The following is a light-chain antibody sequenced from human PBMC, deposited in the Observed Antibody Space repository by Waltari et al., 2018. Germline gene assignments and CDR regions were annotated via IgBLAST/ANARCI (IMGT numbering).Light chain of an antibody. V-gene: IGKV1-39*01. Sequence: DIQMTQSPSSLSAFVGDRVIITCRASESISTYLNWYQQQPGKAPKLLIYAESSLQSGVPSRFSGSGSGTDFTLTISSLQPEDFATYYCQQSYGTPRTFGQGTKVDIK. CDR3: QQSYGTPRT. CDR2: AES. CDR1: ESISTY. J-gene: IGKJ1*01.